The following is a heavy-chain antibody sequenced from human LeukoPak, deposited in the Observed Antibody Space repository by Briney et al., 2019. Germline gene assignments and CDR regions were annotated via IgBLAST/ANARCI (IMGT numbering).Heavy chain of an antibody. Sequence: GGSLRLSRAASGFTFSSYSMNWVRQATGKGLEWVSSIGSSSSYLYYTDSVKGRFTISRDNAKNSLYLQMNSLRAEDTAVYYCARALSYGSGSYQADYWGQGTLVTVSS. CDR2: IGSSSSYL. J-gene: IGHJ4*02. V-gene: IGHV3-21*01. CDR1: GFTFSSYS. CDR3: ARALSYGSGSYQADY. D-gene: IGHD3-10*01.